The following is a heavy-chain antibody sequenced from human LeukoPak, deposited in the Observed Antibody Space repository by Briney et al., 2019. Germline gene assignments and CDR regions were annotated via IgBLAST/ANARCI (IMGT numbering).Heavy chain of an antibody. CDR2: ISHSGGT. CDR3: ARGTYYYDSSGYYFDY. V-gene: IGHV4-34*01. Sequence: SETLSLTCIVYDGSFSGYYWTWIRQPPGKGLEWIGEISHSGGTNYTPSLKSRVTISVDTSKNQFSLKLSSVTAADTAVYYCARGTYYYDSSGYYFDYWGQGTLVTVSS. CDR1: DGSFSGYY. D-gene: IGHD3-22*01. J-gene: IGHJ4*02.